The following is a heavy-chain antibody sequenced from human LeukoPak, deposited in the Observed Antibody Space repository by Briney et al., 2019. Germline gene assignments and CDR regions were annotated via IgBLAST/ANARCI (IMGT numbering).Heavy chain of an antibody. Sequence: GESLKISCEGSGYSFTNFWIGWVRQMPGKGLEWMGLIYPGDSDTKYSPSFQGQVTISADTSISTAYLQWSSLKVSDAAMYYCATGRRSIGSYDVAYWGQGTLVTVSS. CDR3: ATGRRSIGSYDVAY. D-gene: IGHD1-26*01. CDR2: IYPGDSDT. CDR1: GYSFTNFW. V-gene: IGHV5-51*01. J-gene: IGHJ4*02.